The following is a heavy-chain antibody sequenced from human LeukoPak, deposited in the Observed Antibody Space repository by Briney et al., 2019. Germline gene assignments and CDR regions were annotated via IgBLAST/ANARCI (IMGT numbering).Heavy chain of an antibody. V-gene: IGHV3-23*01. CDR2: IVKSGGST. CDR3: AKDWRYGTSGPDWYFDL. J-gene: IGHJ2*01. Sequence: GGSLRLSCAASGFDLTTYAMTWVRQAPGKGLEWVSAIVKSGGSTYADSVKGRFTISRDNSKNTLYLQMNSLRAEDTAVYYCAKDWRYGTSGPDWYFDLWGRGTLVTVSS. D-gene: IGHD1-7*01. CDR1: GFDLTTYA.